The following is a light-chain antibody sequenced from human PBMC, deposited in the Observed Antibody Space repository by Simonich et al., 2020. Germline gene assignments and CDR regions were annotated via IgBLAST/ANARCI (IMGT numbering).Light chain of an antibody. V-gene: IGKV1-5*03. CDR1: QSISSW. Sequence: DIQMTQSPSTLSTSVVDRVTITCRPSQSISSWLALYQQKPGKAPKLLIYKASSLESGVPSRFSGSGSGTEFTLTISSLQPDDFATYYCQQYNSYSRTFGQGTKVEIK. J-gene: IGKJ1*01. CDR2: KAS. CDR3: QQYNSYSRT.